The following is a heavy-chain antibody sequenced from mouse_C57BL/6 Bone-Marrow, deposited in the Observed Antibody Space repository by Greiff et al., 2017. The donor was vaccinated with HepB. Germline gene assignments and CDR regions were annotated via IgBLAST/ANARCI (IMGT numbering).Heavy chain of an antibody. D-gene: IGHD3-2*02. V-gene: IGHV1-26*01. CDR3: AKANWFAY. J-gene: IGHJ3*01. Sequence: EVKLQQSGPELVKPGASVKISCKASGYTFTDYYMNWVKQSHGKSLEWIGDINPNNGGTSYNQKFKGKATLTVDKSSSTAYMELRSLTSEDSAVYYCAKANWFAYWGQGTLVTVSA. CDR1: GYTFTDYY. CDR2: INPNNGGT.